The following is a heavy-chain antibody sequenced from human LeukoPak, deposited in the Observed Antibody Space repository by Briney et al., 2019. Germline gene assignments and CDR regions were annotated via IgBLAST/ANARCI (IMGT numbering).Heavy chain of an antibody. CDR1: GGSFSGYY. Sequence: PSETLSLTCAVYGGSFSGYYWSWIRQPPGKGLEWIGEINHSGSTNYNPSLKSRVTISVDTSKNQFSLKLSSVTAADTAVYYCARGPTVTRYNWFGPWGQGTLVTVSS. V-gene: IGHV4-34*01. D-gene: IGHD4-11*01. CDR3: ARGPTVTRYNWFGP. J-gene: IGHJ5*02. CDR2: INHSGST.